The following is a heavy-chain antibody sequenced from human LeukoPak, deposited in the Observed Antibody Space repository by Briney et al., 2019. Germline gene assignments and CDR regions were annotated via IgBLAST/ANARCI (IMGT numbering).Heavy chain of an antibody. CDR1: GFTFSSYA. D-gene: IGHD4-17*01. V-gene: IGHV3-23*01. CDR3: AKSPGIGNYGDYYLHY. CDR2: ISGSGNSA. J-gene: IGHJ4*02. Sequence: QPGGSLRLSCAASGFTFSSYAMNWVRQAPGKGLEWVSSISGSGNSAYPDYVRGRFTISRDSSKNTLYLQMNSLRAEDTAVYYCAKSPGIGNYGDYYLHYWGQGTLVTVSS.